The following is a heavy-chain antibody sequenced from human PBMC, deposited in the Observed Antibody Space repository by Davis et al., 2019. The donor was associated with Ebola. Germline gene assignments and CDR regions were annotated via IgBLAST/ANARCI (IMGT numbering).Heavy chain of an antibody. CDR3: ASTGLGVSTGGVY. V-gene: IGHV5-51*01. J-gene: IGHJ4*02. CDR1: GYSFTSHW. CDR2: IYPGDSDT. D-gene: IGHD2-8*02. Sequence: GASLKISCTGSGYSFTSHWTGWVSQMPGKGLEWMGIIYPGDSDTRYSPSFQGQVTISADKSISTAYLQWSSLKASDTAMYYCASTGLGVSTGGVYWGQGTLVTVSS.